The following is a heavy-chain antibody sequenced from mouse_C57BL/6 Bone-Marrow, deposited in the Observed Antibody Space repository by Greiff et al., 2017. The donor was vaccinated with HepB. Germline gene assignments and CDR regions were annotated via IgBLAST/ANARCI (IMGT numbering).Heavy chain of an antibody. D-gene: IGHD2-3*01. V-gene: IGHV1-69*01. CDR1: GYTFTSYW. Sequence: QVQLKQPGAELVMPGASVKLSCKASGYTFTSYWMHWVKQRPGQGLEWIGEIDPSDSYTNYNQKFKGKSTLTVDKSSSTAYMQLSSLTSEDSAVYYCAREVDGYYLAWFAYWGQGTLVTVSA. J-gene: IGHJ3*01. CDR2: IDPSDSYT. CDR3: AREVDGYYLAWFAY.